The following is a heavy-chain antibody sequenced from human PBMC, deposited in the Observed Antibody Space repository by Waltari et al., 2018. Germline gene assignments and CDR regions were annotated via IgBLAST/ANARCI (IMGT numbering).Heavy chain of an antibody. D-gene: IGHD2-2*01. J-gene: IGHJ6*02. CDR1: GFTFRDYY. CDR2: IKNDGSST. Sequence: EVQVVESGGGLVQPGGSLRLSCAVSGFTFRDYYMHWARQAPGWGLVWVAHIKNDGSSTNHADSVKGRFTISRDNAKNTLYLQMNSLRVEDTAVYYCGRGGPPYAMDVWGQGTTVTVSS. CDR3: GRGGPPYAMDV. V-gene: IGHV3-74*01.